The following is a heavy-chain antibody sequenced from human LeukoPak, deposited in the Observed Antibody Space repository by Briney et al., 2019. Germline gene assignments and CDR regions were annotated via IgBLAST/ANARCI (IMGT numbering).Heavy chain of an antibody. J-gene: IGHJ4*02. CDR2: ISGSGGST. CDR1: GFTVSSNY. CDR3: AKDFYDYVWGSYRYAFDY. Sequence: GGSLRLSCAASGFTVSSNYMSWVRQAPGKGLEWVSAISGSGGSTYYADSVKGRFTISRDNSKNTLYLQMNSLRAEDTAVYYCAKDFYDYVWGSYRYAFDYWGQGTLVTVSS. D-gene: IGHD3-16*02. V-gene: IGHV3-23*01.